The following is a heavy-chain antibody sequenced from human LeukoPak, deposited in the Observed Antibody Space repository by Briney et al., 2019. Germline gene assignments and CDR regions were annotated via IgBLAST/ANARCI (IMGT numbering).Heavy chain of an antibody. Sequence: ASVKVSCKASGYTFTSYYMHWVRQAPGQGLEWMGIINPSGGSTSYAQKFQGRVTMTRDMSTSTVYMELSSLRSEDTAVYYCARHTGYCSSTSCYNAGFDPWGQGTLVTVSS. D-gene: IGHD2-2*02. V-gene: IGHV1-46*01. CDR3: ARHTGYCSSTSCYNAGFDP. J-gene: IGHJ5*02. CDR2: INPSGGST. CDR1: GYTFTSYY.